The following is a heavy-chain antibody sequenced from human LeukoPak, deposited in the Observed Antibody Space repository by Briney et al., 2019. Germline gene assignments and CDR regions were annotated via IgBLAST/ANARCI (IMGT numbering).Heavy chain of an antibody. D-gene: IGHD3-22*01. CDR1: GGSISSGDYY. V-gene: IGHV4-30-4*01. J-gene: IGHJ5*02. CDR2: MYYSGST. CDR3: ARPYYYDSRIDP. Sequence: SETLSLTCTVSGGSISSGDYYWSWIRQPPGKGLERIEYMYYSGSTYYNPSLKSRVTMSADTSKNQLPLKLSSVTAADTAVYYCARPYYYDSRIDPWGQGILVTVSS.